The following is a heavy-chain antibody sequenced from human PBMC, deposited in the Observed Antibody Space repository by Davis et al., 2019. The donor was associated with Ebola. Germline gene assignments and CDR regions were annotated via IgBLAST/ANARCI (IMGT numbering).Heavy chain of an antibody. Sequence: ASVKVSCKASGYAFTSYGISWVRQAPGQGLEWMGWISAYNGNTNYAQKLQGRVTMTTDTSTSTAYMELRSLRSDDTAVYYCARALTTVTTGWFDPWGQGTLVTVSS. V-gene: IGHV1-18*01. CDR3: ARALTTVTTGWFDP. CDR1: GYAFTSYG. J-gene: IGHJ5*02. CDR2: ISAYNGNT. D-gene: IGHD4-17*01.